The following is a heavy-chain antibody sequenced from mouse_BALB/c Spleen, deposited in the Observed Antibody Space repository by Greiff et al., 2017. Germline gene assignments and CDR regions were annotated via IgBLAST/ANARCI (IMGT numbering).Heavy chain of an antibody. CDR1: GFTFSSFG. V-gene: IGHV5-17*02. CDR2: ISSGSSTI. D-gene: IGHD2-3*01. Sequence: DVKLVESGGGLVQPGGSRKLSCAASGFTFSSFGMHWVRQAPEKGLEWVAYISSGSSTIYYADTVKGRFTISRDNPKNTLFLQMTSLRSEDTAMYYCARGYFPYFDYWGQGTTLTVSS. J-gene: IGHJ2*01. CDR3: ARGYFPYFDY.